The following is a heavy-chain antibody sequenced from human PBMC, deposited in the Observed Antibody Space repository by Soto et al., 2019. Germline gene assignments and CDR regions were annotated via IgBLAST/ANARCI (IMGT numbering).Heavy chain of an antibody. CDR1: GFSFSGTA. CDR3: TRPEAPYVYPEAFDP. J-gene: IGHJ5*02. CDR2: IRTKPNNYAT. D-gene: IGHD5-18*01. V-gene: IGHV3-73*02. Sequence: DVQLVESGGGLVQPGGSLKLSCATSGFSFSGTAMHWVRQASGKGLEWVGRIRTKPNNYATTYAASVTGRFTISRDDSKNTGYLQMTSLKTEDTAVYYCTRPEAPYVYPEAFDPWGQGALVTVSS.